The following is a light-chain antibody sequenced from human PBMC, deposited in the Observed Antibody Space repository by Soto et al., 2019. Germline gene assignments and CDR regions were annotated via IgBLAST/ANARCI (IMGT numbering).Light chain of an antibody. CDR2: GAS. CDR3: QPSYSTAPS. Sequence: TLSPVALSLSPGDQATLYFMASQSVGSSYLAWYEQKPGQAPRLLIYGASTRSTGIPARFSGSGSGTEFTLTISSLQPEDFATYYCQPSYSTAPSLGPGSNADIK. V-gene: IGKV3D-7*01. J-gene: IGKJ3*01. CDR1: QSVGSSY.